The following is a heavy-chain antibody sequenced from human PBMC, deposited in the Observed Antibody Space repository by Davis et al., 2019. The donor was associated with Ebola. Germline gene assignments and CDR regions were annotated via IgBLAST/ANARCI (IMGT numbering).Heavy chain of an antibody. D-gene: IGHD3-22*01. Sequence: AASVKVSCKASVYTFSSFTISWVRQAPGQGLEWMGWISAYSGNTNYAQRLQGRVSMTTDTSTSTAYMELRSLRSDDTAVYYCARGPYYSDTSGYAVYWGQGTLVTVSS. V-gene: IGHV1-18*04. J-gene: IGHJ4*02. CDR1: VYTFSSFT. CDR3: ARGPYYSDTSGYAVY. CDR2: ISAYSGNT.